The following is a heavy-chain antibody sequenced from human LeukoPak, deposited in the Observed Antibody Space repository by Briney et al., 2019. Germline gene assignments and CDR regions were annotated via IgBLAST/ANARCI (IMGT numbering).Heavy chain of an antibody. CDR2: IIPIFGIA. Sequence: SVKVSCKASGGTFSSYAISWVRQAPGQGLEWMGRIIPIFGIANYAQKFQGRVTITADKSTSTAYMELSSLRSEDTAVYYCARGGFGELSSGYYYGMDVWGKGTTVTVSS. CDR1: GGTFSSYA. D-gene: IGHD3-10*01. CDR3: ARGGFGELSSGYYYGMDV. J-gene: IGHJ6*04. V-gene: IGHV1-69*04.